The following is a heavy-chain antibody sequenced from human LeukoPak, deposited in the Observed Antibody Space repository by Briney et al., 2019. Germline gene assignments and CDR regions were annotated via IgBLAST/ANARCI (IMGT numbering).Heavy chain of an antibody. CDR3: ARDGNNGSYEWFDP. CDR2: INPNSGGT. CDR1: GYTFTGYY. D-gene: IGHD1-26*01. Sequence: ASVKVSCKASGYTFTGYYMHWVRQAPGQGLEWMGWINPNSGGTNYAQKFQGRVTITADKSTSTAYMEVSSLKSEDTAVYYCARDGNNGSYEWFDPWGQGTLVTVSS. V-gene: IGHV1-2*02. J-gene: IGHJ5*02.